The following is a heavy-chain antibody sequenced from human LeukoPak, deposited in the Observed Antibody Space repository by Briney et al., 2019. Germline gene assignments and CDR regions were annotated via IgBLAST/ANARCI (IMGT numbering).Heavy chain of an antibody. CDR1: GFTFSSIA. V-gene: IGHV3-23*01. Sequence: GGSLRLSCTASGFTFSSIALTWVRRAPGKGLEWVSTIRSNGDTAYNADSVNGRFTISRDNSKNTLYLQMDSLRVEDTAIYYCAKGQELDDGVFDSWGQATLVTVSS. J-gene: IGHJ4*02. CDR3: AKGQELDDGVFDS. D-gene: IGHD1-1*01. CDR2: IRSNGDTA.